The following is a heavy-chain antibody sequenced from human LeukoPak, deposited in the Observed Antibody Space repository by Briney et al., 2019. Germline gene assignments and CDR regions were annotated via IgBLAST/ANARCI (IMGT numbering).Heavy chain of an antibody. V-gene: IGHV1-8*02. J-gene: IGHJ5*02. Sequence: ASVKVSCKASGYTFTSYGISWVRQAPGQGREWMGWMNPNSGNTGYAQKFQGRVTMTRNTSISTAYMELSSLRSEDTAVYYCARVWWELLLYWFDPWGQGTLVTVSS. D-gene: IGHD1-26*01. CDR1: GYTFTSYG. CDR3: ARVWWELLLYWFDP. CDR2: MNPNSGNT.